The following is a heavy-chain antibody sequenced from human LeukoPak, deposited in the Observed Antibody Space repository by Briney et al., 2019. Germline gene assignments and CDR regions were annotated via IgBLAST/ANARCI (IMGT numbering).Heavy chain of an antibody. D-gene: IGHD4-17*01. CDR2: ISYDGSNK. V-gene: IGHV3-30*03. Sequence: GGSQRLSCAASGFTFSSYGMHWVRQAPGKGLEWVSLISYDGSNKYYADSVKGRFTISRDNSKNTLYLQMNSLRAEDTAVYYCARSPTSYGDYCDYWGQGTLVTVSS. CDR1: GFTFSSYG. CDR3: ARSPTSYGDYCDY. J-gene: IGHJ4*02.